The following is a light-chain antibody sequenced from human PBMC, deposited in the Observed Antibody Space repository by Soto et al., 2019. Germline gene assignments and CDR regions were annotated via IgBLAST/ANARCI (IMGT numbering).Light chain of an antibody. CDR3: QQYGSSPRLT. CDR2: GAS. J-gene: IGKJ4*01. CDR1: QSVSSSY. V-gene: IGKV3-20*01. Sequence: EIVLTQSPGTLSLSPGERATLSCRASQSVSSSYLTWYQQKPGQAPRRLIYGASIRATGIPDRFSGSGSGTAFTLTISRLEPEDSAVYYCQQYGSSPRLTFGGGTKVEIK.